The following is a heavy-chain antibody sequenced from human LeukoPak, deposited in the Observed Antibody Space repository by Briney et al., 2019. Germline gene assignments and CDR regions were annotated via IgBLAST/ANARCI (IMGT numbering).Heavy chain of an antibody. CDR3: AIRYCSSTSCYMYY. J-gene: IGHJ4*02. V-gene: IGHV4-34*01. D-gene: IGHD2-2*02. CDR2: IRHSGSI. CDR1: GGSFSNYY. Sequence: TPSGTLSLTCAVYGGSFSNYYWSWVRQPPGKGLEWIGEIRHSGSINYNPSLMSRVTTSVDTSKKQVSLKLSSVTAADTAVYYCAIRYCSSTSCYMYYWGQGTLVTVSS.